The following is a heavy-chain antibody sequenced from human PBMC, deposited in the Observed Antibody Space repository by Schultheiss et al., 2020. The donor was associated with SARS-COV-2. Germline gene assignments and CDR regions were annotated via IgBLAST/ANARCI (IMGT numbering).Heavy chain of an antibody. Sequence: SETLSLTCAVYGGSFSGYYWSWIRQPPGKGLEWIGYIYYSGSTNYNPSLKSRVTISVDTSKNQFSLKLSSVTAADTAVYYCARSSSSWYGWYFDYWGQGTLVTVSS. CDR1: GGSFSGYY. CDR2: IYYSGST. CDR3: ARSSSSWYGWYFDY. V-gene: IGHV4-59*12. J-gene: IGHJ4*02. D-gene: IGHD6-13*01.